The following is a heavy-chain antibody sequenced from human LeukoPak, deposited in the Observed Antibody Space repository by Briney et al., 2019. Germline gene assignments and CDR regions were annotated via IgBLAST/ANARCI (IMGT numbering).Heavy chain of an antibody. Sequence: GESLKISCKGSGYSFTSYWIVWVRQMPGKGLEWMGIIYPGDSHTRYSPSFQGQVTISVDKSISTAYLQWSSLKASDTAMYYCARLLRQGYDSSPFDPWGQGTLVTVSS. D-gene: IGHD3-22*01. J-gene: IGHJ5*02. CDR1: GYSFTSYW. CDR3: ARLLRQGYDSSPFDP. V-gene: IGHV5-51*01. CDR2: IYPGDSHT.